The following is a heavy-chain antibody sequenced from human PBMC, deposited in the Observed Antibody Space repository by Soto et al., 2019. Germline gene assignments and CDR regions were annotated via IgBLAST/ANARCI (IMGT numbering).Heavy chain of an antibody. D-gene: IGHD3-16*02. CDR1: GGSISSYY. CDR2: IYYSGST. CDR3: ARHLLAARMYYDYIWGSYRYEYDAFDI. J-gene: IGHJ3*02. V-gene: IGHV4-59*08. Sequence: SETLSLTCTVSGGSISSYYWSWIRQPPGKGLEWIGYIYYSGSTNYNPSLKSRVTLSVDTSKNQFSLKLSSVTAADTAVYYCARHLLAARMYYDYIWGSYRYEYDAFDIWGQGTMVTVSS.